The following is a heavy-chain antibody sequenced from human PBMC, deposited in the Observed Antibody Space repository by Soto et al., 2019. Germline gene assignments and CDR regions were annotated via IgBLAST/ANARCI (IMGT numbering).Heavy chain of an antibody. CDR3: XRDYEFGFDI. CDR2: IKPDXXEX. J-gene: IGHJ3*02. V-gene: IGHV3-7*01. D-gene: IGHD3-22*01. CDR1: AFTLSSYW. Sequence: EVQLVESGGGLVQPGGSLRLSCEASAFTLSSYWMSWVRQAPGKGLEWVANIKPDXXEXXYVDSVKGRFTISRDNTKXXXXXXXXXXXXXXXXXXXXXRDYEFGFDIWGQGTLVTVSS.